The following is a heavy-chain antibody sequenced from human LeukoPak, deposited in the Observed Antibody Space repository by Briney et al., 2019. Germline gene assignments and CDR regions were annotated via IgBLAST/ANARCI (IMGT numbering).Heavy chain of an antibody. CDR3: ASENRVAIIGGDYYYGMDV. CDR1: GFTFDNYG. J-gene: IGHJ6*02. CDR2: INWNGGSI. Sequence: GGSLRLSCAASGFTFDNYGMSWVRQAPGKGLEWVSCINWNGGSIGYADSVKGRFTISRDNAKNSLYLQMNSLRAEDTALYHWASENRVAIIGGDYYYGMDVCGQGTTVTVSS. V-gene: IGHV3-20*01. D-gene: IGHD5-24*01.